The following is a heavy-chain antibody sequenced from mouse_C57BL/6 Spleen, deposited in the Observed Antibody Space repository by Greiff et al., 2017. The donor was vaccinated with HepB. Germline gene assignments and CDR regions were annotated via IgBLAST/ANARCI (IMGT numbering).Heavy chain of an antibody. CDR3: ARGGITTVVAYYFDY. CDR1: GYTFTSYG. V-gene: IGHV1-81*01. D-gene: IGHD1-1*01. J-gene: IGHJ2*01. CDR2: IYPRSGNT. Sequence: VQLQQSGAELARPGASVKLSCKASGYTFTSYGISWVKQRTGQGLEWIGEIYPRSGNTYYNEKFKGKATLTADKSSSTAYMELRSLTSEDSAVYFCARGGITTVVAYYFDYWGQGTTLTVSS.